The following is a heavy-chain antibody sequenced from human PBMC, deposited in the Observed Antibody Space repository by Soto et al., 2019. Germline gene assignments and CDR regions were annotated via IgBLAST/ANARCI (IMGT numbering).Heavy chain of an antibody. CDR2: IYHSGST. CDR1: GASICSGGYS. V-gene: IGHV4-30-2*01. Sequence: PSETLSLTCAVSGASICSGGYSWSWMRQPPGEGLEWIGYIYHSGSTYYNPSLKSRVTISVDRSKNQFSLKLSSVTSADTAVYYCARVPDYWGQGTLVTVSS. CDR3: ARVPDY. J-gene: IGHJ4*02.